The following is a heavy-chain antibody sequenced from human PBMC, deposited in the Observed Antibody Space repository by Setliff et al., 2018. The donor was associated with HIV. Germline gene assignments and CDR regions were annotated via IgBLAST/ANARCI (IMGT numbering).Heavy chain of an antibody. CDR1: RSTFNSHT. V-gene: IGHV1-69*02. J-gene: IGHJ4*02. CDR3: ARSSYYDVNSPFDY. CDR2: IIPILGIA. D-gene: IGHD3-16*01. Sequence: GASVKVSCKASRSTFNSHTINWVRQAPGQGLDWMGRIIPILGIANHVHKFQGGVTITADKSTSTAYMELNSLRSEDTAVYYCARSSYYDVNSPFDYWGQGTRVTVSS.